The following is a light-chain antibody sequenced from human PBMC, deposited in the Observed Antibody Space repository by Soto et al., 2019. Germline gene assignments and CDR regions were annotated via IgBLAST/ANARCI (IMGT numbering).Light chain of an antibody. V-gene: IGKV1-5*03. J-gene: IGKJ1*01. Sequence: DVQMTQSHSTLSASVGDRVTITCLASQSISYFLAWYQQKPGKAPKLLIYKASTLKSGVPSRFSGSGSGTDFTLTISSLQPEDFAPYYCPESYSTLQTFGQGT. CDR3: PESYSTLQT. CDR1: QSISYF. CDR2: KAS.